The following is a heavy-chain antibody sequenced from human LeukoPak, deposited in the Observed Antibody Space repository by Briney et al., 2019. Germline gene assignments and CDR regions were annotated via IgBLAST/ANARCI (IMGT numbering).Heavy chain of an antibody. V-gene: IGHV4-39*07. CDR3: ARERGGSSVDY. CDR1: GGSISSSSYY. CDR2: IYYSGST. J-gene: IGHJ4*02. D-gene: IGHD1-26*01. Sequence: SETLSLTCTVSGGSISSSSYYWGWIRQPPGKGLEWIGSIYYSGSTYYNPSLKSRVTISVDTSKNQFSLKLSSVTAADTVVYYCARERGGSSVDYWGQGTLVTVSS.